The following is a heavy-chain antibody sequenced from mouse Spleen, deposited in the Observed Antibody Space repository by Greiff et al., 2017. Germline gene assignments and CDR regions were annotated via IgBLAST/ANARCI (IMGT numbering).Heavy chain of an antibody. CDR2: IDPANGNT. CDR1: GFNIKNTY. D-gene: IGHD1-2*01. Sequence: EVQLVESVAELVRPGASVKLSCTASGFNIKNTYMHWVKQRPEQGLEWIGRIDPANGNTKYAPKFQGKATITADTSSNTAYLQLSSLTSEDTAIYYCARGGYYGYTRDAMDYWGQGTSVTVSS. CDR3: ARGGYYGYTRDAMDY. J-gene: IGHJ4*01. V-gene: IGHV14-3*01.